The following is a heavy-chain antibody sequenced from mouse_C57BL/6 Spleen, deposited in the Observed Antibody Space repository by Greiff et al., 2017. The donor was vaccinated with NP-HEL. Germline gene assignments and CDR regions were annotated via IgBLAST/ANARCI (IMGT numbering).Heavy chain of an antibody. D-gene: IGHD2-1*01. J-gene: IGHJ3*01. Sequence: QVQLQQPGAELVKPGASVKMSCKASGYTFTSYWITWVKQRPGQGLEWIGDIYPGSGSTNYNEKFKSKATLTVDTSSSTAYMQLSSLTSEDSAVYYCAREWGNYAWFAYWGQGTLVTVSA. CDR2: IYPGSGST. V-gene: IGHV1-55*01. CDR3: AREWGNYAWFAY. CDR1: GYTFTSYW.